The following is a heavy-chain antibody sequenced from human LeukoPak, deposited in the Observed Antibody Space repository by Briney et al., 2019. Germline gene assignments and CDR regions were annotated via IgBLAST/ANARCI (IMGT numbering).Heavy chain of an antibody. CDR3: ARARISGRYYYYGMDV. V-gene: IGHV1-69*04. CDR2: IIPILGIA. CDR1: GGTFSSYA. D-gene: IGHD3-10*01. Sequence: ASLKVSCKASGGTFSSYAISCVRHAPGQALERMGRIIPILGIADYAQKFQGRVTITADKSTSTAYMELSSLRSEDTAVYYCARARISGRYYYYGMDVWGQGTTVTVSS. J-gene: IGHJ6*02.